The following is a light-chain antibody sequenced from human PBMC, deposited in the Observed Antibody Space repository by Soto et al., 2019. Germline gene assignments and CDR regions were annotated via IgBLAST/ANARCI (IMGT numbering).Light chain of an antibody. CDR2: AAS. Sequence: DIQMTQSPSSLSASVGDRVTITCRARQGISNYLAWYQQKPGKVPKLLIYAASTLQSGVPSRFSGSGSGTDFTLTISSLQPEDVATYYCQKYNSALLTVGGGTKVDI. CDR1: QGISNY. J-gene: IGKJ4*01. CDR3: QKYNSALLT. V-gene: IGKV1-27*01.